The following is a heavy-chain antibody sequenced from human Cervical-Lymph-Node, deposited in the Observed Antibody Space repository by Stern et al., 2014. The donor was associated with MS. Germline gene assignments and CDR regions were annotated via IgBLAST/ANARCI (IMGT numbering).Heavy chain of an antibody. CDR2: TIPIFGTA. CDR1: GGSFINNV. D-gene: IGHD3-10*01. Sequence: QVQLVQSGAEVKKPGSSVKVSCQASGGSFINNVISWVRQAPGQGLEWMGGTIPIFGTALYAQKFRGRVTITADEYTRTASMELSSLKSDDAAVYFCARAASTTSSYNFWGPGTLVTVSS. V-gene: IGHV1-69*01. J-gene: IGHJ4*02. CDR3: ARAASTTSSYNF.